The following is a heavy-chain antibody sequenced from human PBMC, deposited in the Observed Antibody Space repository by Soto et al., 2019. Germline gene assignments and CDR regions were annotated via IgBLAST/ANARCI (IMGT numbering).Heavy chain of an antibody. J-gene: IGHJ4*02. Sequence: SETLSLTCTVSGASIRSGGYYWGWIRQPPGKGLDWIGFIYYSGTTYYSPSLKSRVTMSVDTSKNQFSLRLSSVTAADTAMYYCARDKRGYSFGLDYWGQGALVTVAS. CDR2: IYYSGTT. CDR3: ARDKRGYSFGLDY. CDR1: GASIRSGGYY. D-gene: IGHD5-18*01. V-gene: IGHV4-39*07.